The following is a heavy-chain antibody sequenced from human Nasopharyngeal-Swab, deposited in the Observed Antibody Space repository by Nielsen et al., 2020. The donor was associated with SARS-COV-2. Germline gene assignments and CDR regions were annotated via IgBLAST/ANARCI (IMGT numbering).Heavy chain of an antibody. Sequence: GESLKISCTTSGFTFGDYAMSWFRQAPGKGLEWVGFIRSKTYGGAPEYAASVKGRFTISRDGAESIAYLQMNSLETEDTGVYYCARSVGSFYGQGAFDIWGQGTMVTVSS. V-gene: IGHV3-49*01. CDR2: IRSKTYGGAP. CDR1: GFTFGDYA. J-gene: IGHJ3*02. CDR3: ARSVGSFYGQGAFDI. D-gene: IGHD1-26*01.